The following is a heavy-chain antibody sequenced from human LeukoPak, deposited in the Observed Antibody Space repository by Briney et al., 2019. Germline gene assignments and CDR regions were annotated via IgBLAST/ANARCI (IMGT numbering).Heavy chain of an antibody. CDR2: IGTGGDT. D-gene: IGHD2-8*02. CDR1: GLTFSNYD. V-gene: IGHV3-13*01. Sequence: PGGSLRLSCAASGLTFSNYDMFWVRQVPGKGLEWVSAIGTGGDTYYPGSVKGRFTISRENDKSFLYLQMNSLRTGDTAVYFCARGGTAPPSWYFDLWGRGTLVTVSS. J-gene: IGHJ2*01. CDR3: ARGGTAPPSWYFDL.